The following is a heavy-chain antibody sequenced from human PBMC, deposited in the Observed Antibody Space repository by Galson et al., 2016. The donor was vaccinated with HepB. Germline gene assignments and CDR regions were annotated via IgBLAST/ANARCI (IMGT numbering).Heavy chain of an antibody. CDR3: AREIFSVTTLFDN. CDR1: GDSIFSGDYY. Sequence: TLSLTCNVSGDSIFSGDYYWTWIRQRPGQGPEWIGYIYYSGSSSYSPSLESRVSMSVDTSKNQFSLKLSSVTVAATAVYFCAREIFSVTTLFDNWGPGIPVTVSS. J-gene: IGHJ4*02. V-gene: IGHV4-31*03. CDR2: IYYSGSS. D-gene: IGHD4-17*01.